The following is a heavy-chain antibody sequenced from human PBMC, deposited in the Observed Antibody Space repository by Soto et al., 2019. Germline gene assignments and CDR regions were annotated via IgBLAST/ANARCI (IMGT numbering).Heavy chain of an antibody. D-gene: IGHD3-22*01. CDR3: ARGDYYDTHDY. J-gene: IGHJ4*02. CDR1: GYTFTGYA. Sequence: QVQLVQSGAEVKKPGASVKVSCKASGYTFTGYAIHWVRQAPGQRLEWMGWINAGNGNTKYSQKFQGRVTITRDTSASTAYMELSSLRSEDTAVYYCARGDYYDTHDYWGQGTLVTVSS. CDR2: INAGNGNT. V-gene: IGHV1-3*01.